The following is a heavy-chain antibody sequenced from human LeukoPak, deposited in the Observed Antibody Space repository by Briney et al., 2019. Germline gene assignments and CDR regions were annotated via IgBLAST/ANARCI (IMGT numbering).Heavy chain of an antibody. J-gene: IGHJ4*02. CDR1: GDSISSSNYY. CDR3: ASRVVVVVATPGRGHFDY. V-gene: IGHV4-39*01. D-gene: IGHD2-15*01. Sequence: SETLSLTCTVSGDSISSSNYYWGWIRQPPGKGLEWIGTISYSGSTYYNPSLKSRVTMSVDTPRNQFSLKLSSVTAADTAVYYCASRVVVVVATPGRGHFDYWGQGILGSASS. CDR2: ISYSGST.